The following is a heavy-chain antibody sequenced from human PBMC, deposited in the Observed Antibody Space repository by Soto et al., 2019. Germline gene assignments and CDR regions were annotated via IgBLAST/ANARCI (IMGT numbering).Heavy chain of an antibody. CDR1: GFTFSNYW. J-gene: IGHJ4*02. CDR2: IKGDGSSR. Sequence: EVQLVESGGGLVQPGESLRLSCAASGFTFSNYWMHWVRQAPGEGLVCVSRIKGDGSSRDYADSVKGRFTVSRDNAENTVYLQMNSLRAEDSATYYCARGGLYAYYNDIWGQGTLVTVSS. D-gene: IGHD3-10*01. V-gene: IGHV3-74*01. CDR3: ARGGLYAYYNDI.